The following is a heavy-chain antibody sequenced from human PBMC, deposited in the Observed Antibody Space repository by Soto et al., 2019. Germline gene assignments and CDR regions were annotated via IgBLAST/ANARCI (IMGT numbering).Heavy chain of an antibody. Sequence: QVQLQQWGAGLLKPSETLSLTCAVYGGSFSGYYWSWIRQPPGKGLEWIGEINHSGSTNYNPSLKSRVTRSVDTSKNQFSLKLSSVTAADTAVYYCARAYDYGWGSYRSTFDYWGQGPLVTVSS. CDR2: INHSGST. CDR3: ARAYDYGWGSYRSTFDY. D-gene: IGHD3-16*02. CDR1: GGSFSGYY. V-gene: IGHV4-34*01. J-gene: IGHJ4*02.